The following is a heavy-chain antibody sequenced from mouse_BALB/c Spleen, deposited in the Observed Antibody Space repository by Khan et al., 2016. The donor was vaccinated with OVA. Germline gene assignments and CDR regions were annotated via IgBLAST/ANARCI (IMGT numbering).Heavy chain of an antibody. Sequence: QVQLKQSGVELMKHGASVTISCKATGYTFSMYWIEWVKQRPGHGLEWIGDILPGSGNTNNNEKFKGKATFTADTSSNTAYMELSSLTSEDSAVYYCARGGYNPAMDYWGQGTSVTVSS. CDR3: ARGGYNPAMDY. J-gene: IGHJ4*01. CDR2: ILPGSGNT. CDR1: GYTFSMYW. V-gene: IGHV1-9*01. D-gene: IGHD3-1*01.